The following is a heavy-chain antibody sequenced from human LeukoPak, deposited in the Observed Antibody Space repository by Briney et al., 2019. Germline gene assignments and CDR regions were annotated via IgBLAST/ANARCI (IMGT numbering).Heavy chain of an antibody. CDR3: ARGFAAFRSGSYAGDWFDP. V-gene: IGHV1-2*02. Sequence: ASVKVSCKASGYTFTGYYMHWVRQAPGQGLEWMGWINPNSGGTNYAQKFQGRVTMTRDTSISTAYMELSRLRSDDTAVYYCARGFAAFRSGSYAGDWFDPWGQGTLVTVSS. CDR1: GYTFTGYY. J-gene: IGHJ5*02. CDR2: INPNSGGT. D-gene: IGHD3-10*01.